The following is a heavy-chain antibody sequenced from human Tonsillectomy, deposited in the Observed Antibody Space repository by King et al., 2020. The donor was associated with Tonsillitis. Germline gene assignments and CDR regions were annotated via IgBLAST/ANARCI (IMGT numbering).Heavy chain of an antibody. CDR3: ASPSSSGWLFFDY. D-gene: IGHD6-19*01. V-gene: IGHV1-69*01. CDR1: GCTFSSYA. J-gene: IGHJ4*02. Sequence: QLVQSGAEVKKPGSSVKVSCKASGCTFSSYAISWVRQAPGKGLEWMGGIIPIFGTANYAQKFQGRVTITADESTSTAYMELSSLRSEDTAVYYCASPSSSGWLFFDYWGQGALVTVSS. CDR2: IIPIFGTA.